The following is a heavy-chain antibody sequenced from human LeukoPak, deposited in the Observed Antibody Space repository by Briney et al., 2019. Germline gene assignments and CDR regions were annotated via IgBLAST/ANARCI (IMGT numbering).Heavy chain of an antibody. Sequence: PSETLSLTCTISRGSISTYYWNWLRQPPGKGLEWIGYIYYTGTTDYNPSLKSRVTMSVDASKNQFSLKLTSVTTADTAVYYCAREGHYYASGSGAFDIWGQGTAITVSS. CDR2: IYYTGTT. D-gene: IGHD3-10*01. J-gene: IGHJ3*02. CDR3: AREGHYYASGSGAFDI. V-gene: IGHV4-59*01. CDR1: RGSISTYY.